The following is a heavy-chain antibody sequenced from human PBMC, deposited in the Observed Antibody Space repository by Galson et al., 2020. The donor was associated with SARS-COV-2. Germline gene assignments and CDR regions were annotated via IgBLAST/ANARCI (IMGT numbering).Heavy chain of an antibody. CDR1: GYSFTSYW. J-gene: IGHJ4*02. CDR2: IYPGDSDT. CDR3: ARRTTYDVVTGYCLFPYQPVGY. Sequence: GESLKISCKGSGYSFTSYWIGWVRQMPGKGLEWMGIIYPGDSDTRYSPSFQGQVTISADKSISTAYLQWSSLKASDTAMYYCARRTTYDVVTGYCLFPYQPVGYWCQGTLVTVSS. D-gene: IGHD3-9*01. V-gene: IGHV5-51*01.